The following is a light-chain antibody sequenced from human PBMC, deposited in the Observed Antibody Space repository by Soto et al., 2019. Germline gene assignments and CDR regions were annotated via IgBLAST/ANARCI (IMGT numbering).Light chain of an antibody. Sequence: EIQMAQSXSTLSSSNLEXXXXXXXASQNIGTCLAWYQHKXAKAPKLLIYQASXLESGVPARFSASGSGTEFTLTISSLQPEDYATYYCQQSYNAPLTFGGGTKVDIK. CDR1: QNIGTC. V-gene: IGKV1-5*03. CDR3: QQSYNAPLT. CDR2: QAS. J-gene: IGKJ4*02.